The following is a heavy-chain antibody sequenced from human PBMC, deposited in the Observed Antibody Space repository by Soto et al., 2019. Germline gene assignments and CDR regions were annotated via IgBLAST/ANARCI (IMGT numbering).Heavy chain of an antibody. J-gene: IGHJ4*02. CDR1: RFDFSSYE. CDR2: VSLTGDRT. CDR3: ARGGGYCTPTSCAIGS. Sequence: PGGSLRLSCVASRFDFSSYEMSWVRQAAGKGLEWVSRVSLTGDRTNYAGSVKGRFTVSRDNFKNALYLEMDSLRPDDTAIYYCARGGGYCTPTSCAIGSWGRGTPVTVSS. V-gene: IGHV3-23*01. D-gene: IGHD2-8*01.